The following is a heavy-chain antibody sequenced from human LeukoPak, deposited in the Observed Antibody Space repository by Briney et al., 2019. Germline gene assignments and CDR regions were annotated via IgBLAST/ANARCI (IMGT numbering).Heavy chain of an antibody. D-gene: IGHD2-8*01. CDR3: ARSNGDYFDY. CDR2: ITTSPFTI. CDR1: GFTFISYS. Sequence: GGSLRLSCAASGFTFISYSMNLVRQAPWKGLEWVSYITTSPFTIYYAGSVKGRFTISRDNAKNSLYLEMNSLRDEDTALYYCARSNGDYFDYWGQGTLVTVSS. V-gene: IGHV3-48*02. J-gene: IGHJ4*02.